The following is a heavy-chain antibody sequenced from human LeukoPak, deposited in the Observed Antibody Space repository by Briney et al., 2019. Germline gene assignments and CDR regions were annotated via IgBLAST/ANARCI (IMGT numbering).Heavy chain of an antibody. D-gene: IGHD3-3*01. CDR3: AAFWSGYYGVDY. CDR1: GGSFSGYY. J-gene: IGHJ4*02. CDR2: INHSGST. V-gene: IGHV4-34*01. Sequence: SETLSLTCAVYGGSFSGYYWSWIRQPPGKGLEWIGEINHSGSTNYNPSLKSRVTISVDTSKNQFSLKLSSVTAADTAVYYCAAFWSGYYGVDYWGQGTLVTVSS.